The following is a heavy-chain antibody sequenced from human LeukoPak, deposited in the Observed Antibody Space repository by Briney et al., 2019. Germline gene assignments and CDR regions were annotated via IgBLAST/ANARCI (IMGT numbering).Heavy chain of an antibody. D-gene: IGHD6-13*01. Sequence: PSETLSLTCTVSGGSISSSSYYWGWIRQPPGKGLEWIGSISYTGSTYNNPSLKSRVTISVDTSKNQFSLKLSSVTAADTAVYYCARSEVKEAAGLDYWGQGTLVTVSS. CDR1: GGSISSSSYY. CDR2: ISYTGST. CDR3: ARSEVKEAAGLDY. J-gene: IGHJ4*02. V-gene: IGHV4-39*01.